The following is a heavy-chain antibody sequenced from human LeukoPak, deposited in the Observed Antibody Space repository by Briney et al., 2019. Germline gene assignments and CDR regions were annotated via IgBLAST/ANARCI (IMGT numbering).Heavy chain of an antibody. D-gene: IGHD2-2*02. J-gene: IGHJ6*03. CDR3: ARWAAAQILGYCSSTSCYKPYYYYMDV. CDR2: ISAYNGNT. Sequence: ASVKASCKASGYTFTSYGISWVRQAPGQGLEWMGWISAYNGNTNYAQKLQGRVTMTTDTSTSTAYMELRSLRSDDTAVYYCARWAAAQILGYCSSTSCYKPYYYYMDVWGKGTTVTVSS. V-gene: IGHV1-18*01. CDR1: GYTFTSYG.